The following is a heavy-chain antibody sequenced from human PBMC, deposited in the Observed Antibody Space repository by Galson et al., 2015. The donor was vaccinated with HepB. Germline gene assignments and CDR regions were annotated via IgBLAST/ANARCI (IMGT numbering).Heavy chain of an antibody. CDR2: ISYDGSDK. CDR1: GFTFSSYV. D-gene: IGHD2-2*01. V-gene: IGHV3-30-3*01. J-gene: IGHJ6*02. CDR3: ARGKYRLPPYTYQGIDV. Sequence: SLRLSCAASGFTFSSYVVHWVRQPPGKGLEWVAVISYDGSDKYYADSVKGRFTISRDNSKNTLYLQLNSLRAEDTAVYYCARGKYRLPPYTYQGIDVWGQGTAVTVSS.